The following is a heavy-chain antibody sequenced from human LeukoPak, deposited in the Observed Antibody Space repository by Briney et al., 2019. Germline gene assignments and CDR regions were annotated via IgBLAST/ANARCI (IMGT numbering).Heavy chain of an antibody. D-gene: IGHD2-8*01. Sequence: GGSLRLSCAASRFTFSSYGMHWVRQAPGKGLEWVAVIWYDGSNKYYADSVKGRFTISRDNSKNTLYLQMNSLRAEDTAVYYCAKTIQDIVLMVYAIGHYYYGTDVWGQGTTVTVSS. J-gene: IGHJ6*02. CDR2: IWYDGSNK. CDR3: AKTIQDIVLMVYAIGHYYYGTDV. CDR1: RFTFSSYG. V-gene: IGHV3-30*02.